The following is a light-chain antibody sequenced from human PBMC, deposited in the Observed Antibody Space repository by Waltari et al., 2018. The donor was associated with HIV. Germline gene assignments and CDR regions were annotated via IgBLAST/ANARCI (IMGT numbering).Light chain of an antibody. CDR3: CSYAGNYPVL. CDR1: ISDVGGYNY. CDR2: DVT. V-gene: IGLV2-11*01. Sequence: QSALTQPRSVSGSPGQSVTISCTGTISDVGGYNYVSWYQQNPGKAPKFIIYDVTKRPSGVPDRFSGSKSGNTASLTISGLQAEDEADYYCCSYAGNYPVLFGGGTKLTVL. J-gene: IGLJ3*02.